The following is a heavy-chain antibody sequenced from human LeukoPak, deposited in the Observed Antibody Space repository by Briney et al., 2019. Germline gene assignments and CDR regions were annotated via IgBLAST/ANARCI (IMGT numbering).Heavy chain of an antibody. CDR1: GFTFSSYS. V-gene: IGHV3-21*01. D-gene: IGHD3-22*01. J-gene: IGHJ4*02. Sequence: GGSLRLSCAASGFTFSSYSMNWVRQAPGKGLEWVSSISSSSSYIYYADSVKGRFTISRDNAKNPLYLQMNSLRAEDTAVYYCAVNYDSSGYYHDYWGQGTLVTVSS. CDR3: AVNYDSSGYYHDY. CDR2: ISSSSSYI.